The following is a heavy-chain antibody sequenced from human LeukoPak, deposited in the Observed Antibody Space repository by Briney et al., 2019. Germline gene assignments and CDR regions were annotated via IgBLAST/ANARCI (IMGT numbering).Heavy chain of an antibody. D-gene: IGHD5-18*01. CDR2: ISAYNGNT. V-gene: IGHV1-18*01. Sequence: ASVKVSCKASGYTFTSYGISWVRRAPGQGLEWMGWISAYNGNTNYAQKLQGRVTMTTDTSTSTAYMELRSLRSDDTAVYYCARRVSSGDAFDIWGQGTMVTVSS. CDR3: ARRVSSGDAFDI. CDR1: GYTFTSYG. J-gene: IGHJ3*02.